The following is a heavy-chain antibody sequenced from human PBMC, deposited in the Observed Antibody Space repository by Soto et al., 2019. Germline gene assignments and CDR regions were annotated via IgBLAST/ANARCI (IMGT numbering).Heavy chain of an antibody. CDR2: INHSGST. J-gene: IGHJ5*02. D-gene: IGHD2-15*01. Sequence: QVQLQQWGAGLLKPSETLSLTCAVYGGSFSGYYWSWIRQPPGKGLEWIGEINHSGSTNYNPSLKSRVTISVDTSKNPFSLKLSSVTAADTAVYYCARGNYRDIVVVVAATVRWFDPWGQGTLVTVSS. CDR1: GGSFSGYY. CDR3: ARGNYRDIVVVVAATVRWFDP. V-gene: IGHV4-34*01.